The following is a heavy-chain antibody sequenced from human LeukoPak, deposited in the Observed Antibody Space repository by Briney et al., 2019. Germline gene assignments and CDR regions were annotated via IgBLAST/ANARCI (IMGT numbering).Heavy chain of an antibody. CDR2: IYYSRST. D-gene: IGHD3-16*01. CDR1: GGSISSYH. V-gene: IGHV4-59*01. Sequence: SETLSLTCTVPGGSISSYHWRWLRQPPGEGLEWIGYIYYSRSTNYNPSLKSRVTISVDTSKNQFSLKLSSVTAADTAVYYCARGGQYGMDVWGQGTTVTVSS. CDR3: ARGGQYGMDV. J-gene: IGHJ6*02.